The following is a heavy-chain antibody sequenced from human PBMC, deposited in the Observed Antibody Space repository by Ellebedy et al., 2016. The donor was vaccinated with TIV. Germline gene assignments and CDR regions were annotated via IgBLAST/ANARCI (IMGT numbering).Heavy chain of an antibody. J-gene: IGHJ5*02. CDR3: ARRGSYGDYAVQVNPWFDP. CDR1: GFSFRSYW. CDR2: LRQDGDAK. V-gene: IGHV3-7*01. D-gene: IGHD4-17*01. Sequence: PGGSLRLSCIASGFSFRSYWMSWVRQAPGKRLEWVANLRQDGDAKYYVDSVTGRFTISRDNAKNSLYLQMNGLRAEDTAVYYCARRGSYGDYAVQVNPWFDPWGQGTLVTVSS.